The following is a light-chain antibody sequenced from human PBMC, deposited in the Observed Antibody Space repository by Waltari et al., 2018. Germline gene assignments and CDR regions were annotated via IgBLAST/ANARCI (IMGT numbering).Light chain of an antibody. CDR2: DSS. CDR3: HQYNEWPHT. J-gene: IGKJ2*01. CDR1: HNIRTY. Sequence: EIVMTQSPATLSVSPGDTATLSCRASHNIRTYLAWYQQKPGQAPRLLMYDSSSRATDFPARFSGSGSGTTFTLTIRSLQSEDYALYYCHQYNEWPHTFGQGTNLAIK. V-gene: IGKV3-15*01.